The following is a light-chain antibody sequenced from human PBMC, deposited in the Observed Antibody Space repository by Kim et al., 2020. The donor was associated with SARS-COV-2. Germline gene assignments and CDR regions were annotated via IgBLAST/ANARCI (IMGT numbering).Light chain of an antibody. CDR2: EVS. V-gene: IGLV2-8*01. J-gene: IGLJ2*01. CDR3: SSYAGSNNVV. CDR1: SSDVGGYNY. Sequence: GQSVTISCTGTSSDVGGYNYVSWYQQHPGKALKLMIYEVSKRPSGVPDRFSGSKSGNTASLTVSGLQAEDEADYYCSSYAGSNNVVFGGGTQLTVL.